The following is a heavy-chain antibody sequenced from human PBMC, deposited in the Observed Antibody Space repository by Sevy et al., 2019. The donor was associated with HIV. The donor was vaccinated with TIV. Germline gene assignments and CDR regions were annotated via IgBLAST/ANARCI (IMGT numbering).Heavy chain of an antibody. Sequence: ASVKVSCKVSGYTLTELSMHWVRQVPGKGLEWMGSFDPDDDETIYAQKFQGRVTMTEDTSTDTAYMELSSLRSEDTAVYYCATTKDYYENSGDPFDYWGQGTLVTVSS. CDR1: GYTLTELS. CDR2: FDPDDDET. V-gene: IGHV1-24*01. D-gene: IGHD3-22*01. CDR3: ATTKDYYENSGDPFDY. J-gene: IGHJ4*02.